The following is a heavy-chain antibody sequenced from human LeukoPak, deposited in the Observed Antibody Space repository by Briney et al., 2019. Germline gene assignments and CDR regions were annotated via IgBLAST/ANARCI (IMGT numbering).Heavy chain of an antibody. CDR1: GGSFSGYY. CDR3: ARATDYGGWFDP. CDR2: INHSGST. V-gene: IGHV4-34*01. D-gene: IGHD4-23*01. J-gene: IGHJ5*02. Sequence: SETLSLTCAVYGGSFSGYYWSWIRQPPGKGLEWIGEINHSGSTNYNPSLKSRVTISVDTSKNQFSLKLSSVTAADTAVYYCARATDYGGWFDPWGQGTLVTVSS.